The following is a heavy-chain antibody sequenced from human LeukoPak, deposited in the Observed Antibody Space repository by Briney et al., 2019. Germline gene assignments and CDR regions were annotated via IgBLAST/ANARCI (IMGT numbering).Heavy chain of an antibody. J-gene: IGHJ6*02. CDR2: IYSGGST. CDR1: GFTVSSNY. V-gene: IGHV3-53*01. Sequence: GGSLRLSCAASGFTVSSNYMSWVRQPPGKGLEWVSVIYSGGSTYYADSVKGRFTISRDNSKNTLYLQMNSLRAEDTAVYYCARDSSGWYDPLTRYYCGVDVWGQGTTVTVSS. CDR3: ARDSSGWYDPLTRYYCGVDV. D-gene: IGHD6-19*01.